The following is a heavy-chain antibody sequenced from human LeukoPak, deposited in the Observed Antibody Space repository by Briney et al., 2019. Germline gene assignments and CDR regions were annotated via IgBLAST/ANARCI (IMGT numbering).Heavy chain of an antibody. D-gene: IGHD3-10*01. J-gene: IGHJ4*02. V-gene: IGHV1-2*02. CDR3: ARVRGLGVVSPYFDY. CDR2: INPNSGGT. CDR1: GYTFTGYY. Sequence: GASVKVSCKASGYTFTGYYMHWVRQAPGQGLEWMGWINPNSGGTNYAQKFQGRVTMTRDTSISTAYMELSRLRSDDTAVYYCARVRGLGVVSPYFDYWGQGTLVTVSS.